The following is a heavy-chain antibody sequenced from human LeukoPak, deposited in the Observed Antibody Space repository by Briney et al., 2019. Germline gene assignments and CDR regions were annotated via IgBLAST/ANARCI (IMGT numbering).Heavy chain of an antibody. D-gene: IGHD6-6*01. J-gene: IGHJ4*02. CDR1: GGSFSGYY. V-gene: IGHV4-34*01. Sequence: SETLSLTCAVYGGSFSGYYWSWIRQPPGKGLEWIGEINHSGSTNYNPSLKSRVTISVDTSKNQFSLKLSSVTAADTAVYYCARETSIAAPADYWGQGTLVTVSS. CDR2: INHSGST. CDR3: ARETSIAAPADY.